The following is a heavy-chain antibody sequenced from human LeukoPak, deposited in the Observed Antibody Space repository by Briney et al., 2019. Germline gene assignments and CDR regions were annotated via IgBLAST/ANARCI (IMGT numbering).Heavy chain of an antibody. V-gene: IGHV1-2*02. D-gene: IGHD4-11*01. CDR3: ARDDNYGIFVNVDY. Sequence: ASVKVSCKASGYTFTGYYMHWVRQAPGQGLEWKGWISTSTGDTKYTQKFQGRVTLTTDTSTSTAYMELSSLRSDDTAVYYCARDDNYGIFVNVDYWGQGTLVTVSS. CDR1: GYTFTGYY. CDR2: ISTSTGDT. J-gene: IGHJ4*02.